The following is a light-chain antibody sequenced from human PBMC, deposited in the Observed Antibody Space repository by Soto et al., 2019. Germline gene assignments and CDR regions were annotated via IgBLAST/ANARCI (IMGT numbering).Light chain of an antibody. V-gene: IGLV2-14*01. J-gene: IGLJ3*02. CDR2: DVS. CDR3: SSYRTSSIVV. Sequence: QSALTQPASVSGSPGQSITISCTGTTSDVGVYNYVSWYQQHPGKAPKLMIYDVSNRPSGVSNRFSGSKSGNTASLTISGLQAEDEADYYCSSYRTSSIVVFGGGTKLTVL. CDR1: TSDVGVYNY.